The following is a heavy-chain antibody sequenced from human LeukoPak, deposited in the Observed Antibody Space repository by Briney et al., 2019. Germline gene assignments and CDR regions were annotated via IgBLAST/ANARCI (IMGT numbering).Heavy chain of an antibody. V-gene: IGHV3-23*01. D-gene: IGHD3-22*01. CDR3: AKDQNYESSGYYGGFDY. J-gene: IGHJ4*02. Sequence: TGGSLRLSCAASGFSFSSHVMHWVRQAPGKGLERVSGISGSGGDTYYADSVKGRFTISRDNSKNTLNLQMNGLRAEDTALYYCAKDQNYESSGYYGGFDYWGQGTLVTVSS. CDR1: GFSFSSHV. CDR2: ISGSGGDT.